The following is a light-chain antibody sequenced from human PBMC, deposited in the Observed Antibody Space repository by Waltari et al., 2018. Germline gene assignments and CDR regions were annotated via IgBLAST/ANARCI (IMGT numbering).Light chain of an antibody. CDR1: QSVINY. Sequence: DIQMTQSPSTLSASVGDRVTITCRASQSVINYLAWYKQKPGKAPNPLNYKASVLQGGVPSMFSGSGSGTDFTLTISSLQPDDFATYYCQQHKAYPYTFGQGTKLAIK. J-gene: IGKJ2*01. V-gene: IGKV1-5*03. CDR3: QQHKAYPYT. CDR2: KAS.